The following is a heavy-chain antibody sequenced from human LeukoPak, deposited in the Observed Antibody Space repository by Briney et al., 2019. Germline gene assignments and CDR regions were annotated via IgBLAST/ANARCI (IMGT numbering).Heavy chain of an antibody. CDR3: ARGAPLGGYSYGFSYYYYYGMDV. D-gene: IGHD5-18*01. CDR1: GGTFSSYA. J-gene: IGHJ6*02. V-gene: IGHV1-69*13. CDR2: IIPIFGTA. Sequence: GASVKVSCKASGGTFSSYAISWVRQAPGQGLEWMGGIIPIFGTANYAQEFQGRVTITADESTSTAYMELSSLRSEDTAVYYCARGAPLGGYSYGFSYYYYYGMDVWGQGTTVTVSS.